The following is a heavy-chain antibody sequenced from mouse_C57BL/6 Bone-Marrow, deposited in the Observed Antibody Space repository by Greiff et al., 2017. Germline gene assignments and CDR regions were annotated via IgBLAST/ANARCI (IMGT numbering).Heavy chain of an antibody. CDR2: IDPETGGT. CDR3: TRRDYSNYEDDY. V-gene: IGHV1-15*01. D-gene: IGHD2-5*01. J-gene: IGHJ2*01. CDR1: GYTFTDYE. Sequence: QVHVKQSGAELVRPGASVTLSCKASGYTFTDYEMHWVKQTPVHGLEWIGAIDPETGGTAYNQKFKGKAILTADKSSSTAYMELRSLTSEDSAVYYCTRRDYSNYEDDYWGQGTTLTVSS.